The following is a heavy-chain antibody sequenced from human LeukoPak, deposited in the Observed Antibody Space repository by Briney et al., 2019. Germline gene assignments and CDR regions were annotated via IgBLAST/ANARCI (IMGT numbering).Heavy chain of an antibody. Sequence: ASVKVSCKASGYTFTSYGINWVRQATGQGLEWMGWMNPNSGNTGYAQKFQGRVTTTRNTSISTAYMELSSLRSEDTAVYFCARVPGGGLVYWFDSWGQGTLVTVPS. J-gene: IGHJ5*01. CDR2: MNPNSGNT. CDR1: GYTFTSYG. V-gene: IGHV1-8*03. CDR3: ARVPGGGLVYWFDS. D-gene: IGHD3/OR15-3a*01.